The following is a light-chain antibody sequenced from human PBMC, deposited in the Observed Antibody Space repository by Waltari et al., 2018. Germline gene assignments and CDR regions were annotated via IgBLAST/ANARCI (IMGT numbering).Light chain of an antibody. Sequence: DIQMTQSPSTLSASVGARVTITCRASQSLSSWLAWYQQKPGKAPKLLIYKASSLESGVPSRFSGSGSGTEFTLTISSLQPDYFATYYCQQYNSYSWTFGQGTKVEIK. J-gene: IGKJ1*01. V-gene: IGKV1-5*03. CDR2: KAS. CDR1: QSLSSW. CDR3: QQYNSYSWT.